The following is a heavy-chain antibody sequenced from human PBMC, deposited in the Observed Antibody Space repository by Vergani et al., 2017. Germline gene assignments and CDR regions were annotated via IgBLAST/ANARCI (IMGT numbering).Heavy chain of an antibody. Sequence: QVQLVESGGGVVQPGRSLRLSCAASGFTFSSYGMYWVRQAPGKGLEWVAVISYDGSNKYYADSVKGRFTISRDNSKNTLYLQMNSLRAEDTAVYYCAKLGGFITTADAFDIWGQGTMVTGSS. D-gene: IGHD3-22*01. V-gene: IGHV3-30*18. J-gene: IGHJ3*02. CDR2: ISYDGSNK. CDR1: GFTFSSYG. CDR3: AKLGGFITTADAFDI.